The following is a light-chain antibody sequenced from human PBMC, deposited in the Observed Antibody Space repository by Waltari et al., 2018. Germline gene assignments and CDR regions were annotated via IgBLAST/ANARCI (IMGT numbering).Light chain of an antibody. CDR3: QQYNSVTWT. V-gene: IGKV1-5*03. CDR1: QSISSW. CDR2: KAS. Sequence: DIQMTPSPSTLSASVGDRVTITCRASQSISSWLAWYQQKPGKAPKLLIYKASSLESGVPSRFSGSGSGTEFTLTISSLQPDDFATYYCQQYNSVTWTFGQGTKVEIK. J-gene: IGKJ1*01.